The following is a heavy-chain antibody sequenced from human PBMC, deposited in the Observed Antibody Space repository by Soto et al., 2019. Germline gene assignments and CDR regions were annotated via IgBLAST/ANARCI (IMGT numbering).Heavy chain of an antibody. CDR1: GGSLSGYY. J-gene: IGHJ5*02. D-gene: IGHD5-18*01. V-gene: IGHV4-34*01. CDR3: ARGGRGYSYGFRSNWLDP. Sequence: PSEALSLTCAVYGGSLSGYYWSWIRQPPGKGLEWIGEINHSGSTTYNPSLKSRVSISVDTSKNHFSLNLSSVTAADTAVYYCARGGRGYSYGFRSNWLDPWGQGTLVTVSS. CDR2: INHSGST.